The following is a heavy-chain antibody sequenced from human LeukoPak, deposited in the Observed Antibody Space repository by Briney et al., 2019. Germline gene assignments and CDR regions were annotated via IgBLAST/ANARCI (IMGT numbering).Heavy chain of an antibody. V-gene: IGHV1-18*01. CDR1: GYNFTNCG. CDR3: ARCSSYCSSVSCLTYFPYYYMDV. CDR2: ISAYNGDT. J-gene: IGHJ6*03. D-gene: IGHD2-2*01. Sequence: ASVKVSCKASGYNFTNCGISWVRQAPGQGLEWMGWISAYNGDTNYAEKLQGRATMTTDTSTSTAYMELRSLRSDDAAVYFCARCSSYCSSVSCLTYFPYYYMDVWDTGTTVTVSS.